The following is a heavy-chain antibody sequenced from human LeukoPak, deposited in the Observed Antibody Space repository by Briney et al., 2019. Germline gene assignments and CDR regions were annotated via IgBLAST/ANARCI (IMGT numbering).Heavy chain of an antibody. D-gene: IGHD3-10*01. J-gene: IGHJ6*02. CDR3: ARRAPFYYNSWSPTHDYGMDV. V-gene: IGHV3-7*03. Sequence: PGGSLRLSCAASGFPFSDYWMTWVRQAPGKGLEWVASIKKDGSEKNSVDSVKGRFTISRDNAKNSLYLQMNSLRAEDTAVYYCARRAPFYYNSWSPTHDYGMDVWGQGTTVTVSS. CDR1: GFPFSDYW. CDR2: IKKDGSEK.